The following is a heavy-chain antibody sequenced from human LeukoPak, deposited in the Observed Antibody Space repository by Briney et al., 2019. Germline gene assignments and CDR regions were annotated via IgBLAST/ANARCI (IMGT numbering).Heavy chain of an antibody. J-gene: IGHJ4*02. CDR2: ISYDGSNK. Sequence: GGSLRLSCAASGFTFSSYAMHWVRQAPGKGLEWVAVISYDGSNKYYADSVKGRFTISRDNSKNTLYLQMNSLRAEDTAVYYCAKERGIYCSSTSCYEPFDYWGQGTLVTVSS. CDR3: AKERGIYCSSTSCYEPFDY. V-gene: IGHV3-30-3*01. D-gene: IGHD2-2*01. CDR1: GFTFSSYA.